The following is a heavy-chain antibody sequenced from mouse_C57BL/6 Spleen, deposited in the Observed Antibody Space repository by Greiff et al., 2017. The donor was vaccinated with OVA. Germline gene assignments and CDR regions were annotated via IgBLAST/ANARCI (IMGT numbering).Heavy chain of an antibody. CDR2: IDPSDSET. CDR3: ARVFNWDGGYFDV. Sequence: QVQLQQPGAELVRPGSSVKLSCKASGYTFTSYWMHWVKQRPIQGLEWIGNIDPSDSETHYNQKFKDKATLTVDKSSSTAYMQLSSLTSEDSAVYYGARVFNWDGGYFDVWGTGTTGTVAS. J-gene: IGHJ1*03. CDR1: GYTFTSYW. V-gene: IGHV1-52*01. D-gene: IGHD4-1*02.